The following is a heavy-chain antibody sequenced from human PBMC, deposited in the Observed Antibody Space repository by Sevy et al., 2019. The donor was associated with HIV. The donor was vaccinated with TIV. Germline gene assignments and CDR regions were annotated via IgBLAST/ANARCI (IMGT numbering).Heavy chain of an antibody. J-gene: IGHJ4*02. Sequence: SETLSLTCTVSGGSISSSSYYWGWIRQPPGKGLEWIGSIYYTGSSYYNPSLKSRVTISLDTSKNQFSLKLRSVTAADTAVYYCARQEVGAWGLFDYWGQGTLVTVSS. CDR2: IYYTGSS. D-gene: IGHD1-26*01. V-gene: IGHV4-39*01. CDR1: GGSISSSSYY. CDR3: ARQEVGAWGLFDY.